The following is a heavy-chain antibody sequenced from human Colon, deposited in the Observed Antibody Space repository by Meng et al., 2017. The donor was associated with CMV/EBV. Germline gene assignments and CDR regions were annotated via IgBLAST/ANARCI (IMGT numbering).Heavy chain of an antibody. V-gene: IGHV4-39*07. CDR3: ARMALHWYFDL. CDR1: GDSISGRSYY. CDR2: IYYTGND. D-gene: IGHD5-24*01. J-gene: IGHJ2*01. Sequence: QVKLQEPGPGLVKPSATPSLPCTVSGDSISGRSYYWGWIRQPPGKGLEWIASIYYTGNDYHNPSLKSRVTISIDTSNNQFSLRLTSVTAADTAVYYCARMALHWYFDLWGRGTLVTVSS.